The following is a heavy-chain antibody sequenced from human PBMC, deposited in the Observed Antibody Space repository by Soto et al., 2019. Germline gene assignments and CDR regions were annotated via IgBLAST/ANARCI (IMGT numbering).Heavy chain of an antibody. CDR1: GGSISSSNW. CDR3: ARGELGYCISTSCLGWLDL. J-gene: IGHJ5*02. Sequence: PSETLSLTCAVSGGSISSSNWWSWVRQPPGKGLEWIGEIYHSGSTNYNPSLKSRVTISVDKSKNQFSLKLSSVTAADTAVYYCARGELGYCISTSCLGWLDLWGQGTLVTVSS. D-gene: IGHD2-2*01. V-gene: IGHV4-4*02. CDR2: IYHSGST.